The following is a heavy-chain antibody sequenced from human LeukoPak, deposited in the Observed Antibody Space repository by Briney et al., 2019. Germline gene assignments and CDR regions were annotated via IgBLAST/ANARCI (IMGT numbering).Heavy chain of an antibody. J-gene: IGHJ5*01. D-gene: IGHD3-10*01. CDR1: GTSISRHY. V-gene: IGHV4-4*09. Sequence: SETLSLTCTVSGTSISRHYWSWLRQSAALGLEWLGYISTTGSTTYNPSLEGRVTMSEDTSHNQLSLTLSSVPAADTAVYFCARQDGLWVGDLGGWFDFWGQGIQVTVSS. CDR3: ARQDGLWVGDLGGWFDF. CDR2: ISTTGST.